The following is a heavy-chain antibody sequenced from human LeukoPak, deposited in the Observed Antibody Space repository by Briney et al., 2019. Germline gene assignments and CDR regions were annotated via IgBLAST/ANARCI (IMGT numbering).Heavy chain of an antibody. J-gene: IGHJ5*02. V-gene: IGHV3-30*02. CDR1: GFTFSSYG. D-gene: IGHD3-22*01. Sequence: GGSLRLSCAASGFTFSSYGMHWARQAPGKGPEWVAFIRYDGSNKYYADSVKGRFTISRDNSKNTLYLQMNSLRAEDTAVYYCGGYWASWGQGTLVTVSS. CDR2: IRYDGSNK. CDR3: GGYWAS.